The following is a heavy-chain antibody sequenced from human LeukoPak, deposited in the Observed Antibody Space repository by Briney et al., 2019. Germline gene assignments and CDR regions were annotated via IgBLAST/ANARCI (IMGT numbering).Heavy chain of an antibody. V-gene: IGHV3-11*01. CDR2: ISRSGSTT. D-gene: IGHD1-26*01. J-gene: IGHJ6*02. CDR1: GFNFRDHW. CDR3: AGEWELRGGYYYGLDV. Sequence: GGSLRLSCAVSGFNFRDHWMDWIRQAPGKGLEWVSYISRSGSTTYYADSVKGRFTISRDNAKNSLYLQMNNLRAEDTAVYYCAGEWELRGGYYYGLDVWGQGTTVTVSS.